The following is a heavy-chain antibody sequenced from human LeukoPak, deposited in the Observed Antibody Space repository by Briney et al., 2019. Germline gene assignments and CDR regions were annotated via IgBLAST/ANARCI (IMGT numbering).Heavy chain of an antibody. Sequence: ASGKVSCKASGGTFSSYAISWVRQAPGQGLEWMGGIIPILGTANYAQKFQGRVTITADESTSTAYMELSSQRSEDTAVYYCARDSVVDYDSSGYSNWGQGTLVTVSS. D-gene: IGHD3-22*01. CDR1: GGTFSSYA. CDR3: ARDSVVDYDSSGYSN. V-gene: IGHV1-69*13. CDR2: IIPILGTA. J-gene: IGHJ4*02.